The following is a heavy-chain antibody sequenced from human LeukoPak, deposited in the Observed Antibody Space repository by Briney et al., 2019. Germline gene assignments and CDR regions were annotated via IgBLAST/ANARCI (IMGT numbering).Heavy chain of an antibody. V-gene: IGHV3-7*01. J-gene: IGHJ6*02. D-gene: IGHD3-22*01. CDR1: GFTFSSYW. CDR2: IKQDGSEK. CDR3: ARLYDSSGYTYYYYGMDV. Sequence: GGSLRLSCAASGFTFSSYWMSWVRQAPGKGLEWVANIKQDGSEKYYVDSVKGRFTISRDNAKNSLYLQMNSLRAEDTAVYYCARLYDSSGYTYYYYGMDVWGQGTTVTVSS.